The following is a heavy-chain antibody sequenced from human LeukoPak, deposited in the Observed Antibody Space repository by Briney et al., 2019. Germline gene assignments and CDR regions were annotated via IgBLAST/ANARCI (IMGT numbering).Heavy chain of an antibody. V-gene: IGHV3-30*03. J-gene: IGHJ4*02. CDR2: ISYDGSNK. D-gene: IGHD3-10*01. CDR3: ATMVRGVY. CDR1: GFTFGSYG. Sequence: PGRSLRLSCAASGFTFGSYGMHWVRQAPGKGLEWVAVISYDGSNKYYADSVKGRFTISRDNSKNTLYLQMNSLRAEDTAVYYCATMVRGVYWGQGTLVTVSS.